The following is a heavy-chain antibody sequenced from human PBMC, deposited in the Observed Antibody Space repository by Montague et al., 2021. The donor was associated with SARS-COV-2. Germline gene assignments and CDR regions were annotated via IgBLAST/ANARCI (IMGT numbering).Heavy chain of an antibody. D-gene: IGHD3-16*01. CDR2: MKSSGST. Sequence: SETLSLTCTVSCASINGHHWSWIRQPPGKGLEWIGYMKSSGSTNYKPSLKSRVTISVDTSKKQVSLKMIPVTAADTAVYYCARDLGDRDGGFDYWGQGTLVTVSS. V-gene: IGHV4-59*11. CDR3: ARDLGDRDGGFDY. CDR1: CASINGHH. J-gene: IGHJ4*02.